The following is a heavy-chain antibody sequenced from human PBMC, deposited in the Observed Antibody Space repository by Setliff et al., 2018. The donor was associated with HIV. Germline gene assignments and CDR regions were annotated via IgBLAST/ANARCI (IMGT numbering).Heavy chain of an antibody. V-gene: IGHV1-46*01. J-gene: IGHJ4*02. CDR3: AGQRMTGSTFDFDY. Sequence: ASVKVSCKASGYTFTNYFVHWVRQAPRQGLEWMAIINPSGGSTTYAQRFQGRVTMTRDTSTSTVYMELSSLRSEDTAVYYCAGQRMTGSTFDFDYWGQGTLVTVSS. CDR1: GYTFTNYF. CDR2: INPSGGST. D-gene: IGHD1-7*01.